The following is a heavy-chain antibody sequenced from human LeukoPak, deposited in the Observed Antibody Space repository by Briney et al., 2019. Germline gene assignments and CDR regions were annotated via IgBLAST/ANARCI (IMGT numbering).Heavy chain of an antibody. J-gene: IGHJ4*02. CDR2: IYYSGST. V-gene: IGHV4-59*12. D-gene: IGHD5-18*01. CDR3: ARGQSATVTFDY. Sequence: SETLSLTCTVSGGSISSYYWSWIRQPPGKGLEWIGSIYYSGSTYYNPSLKSRVTISVDKSKNQFSLKLSSVTAADTAVYYCARGQSATVTFDYWGQGTLVTVSS. CDR1: GGSISSYY.